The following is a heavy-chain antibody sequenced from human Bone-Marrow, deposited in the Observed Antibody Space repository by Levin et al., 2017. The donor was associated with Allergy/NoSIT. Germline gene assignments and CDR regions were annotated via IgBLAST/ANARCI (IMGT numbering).Heavy chain of an antibody. CDR2: IYYSGST. J-gene: IGHJ4*02. CDR3: ARDVGSYSNPYYFDY. V-gene: IGHV4-59*01. Sequence: SQTLSLPCTVSGASISDYYWSWIRQPPGKGLEWIGYIYYSGSTNYNPSLKSRVTMSVDTSKSQFSLKVHSVTAADTAVYYCARDVGSYSNPYYFDYWGQGTLVTVSS. D-gene: IGHD1-26*01. CDR1: GASISDYY.